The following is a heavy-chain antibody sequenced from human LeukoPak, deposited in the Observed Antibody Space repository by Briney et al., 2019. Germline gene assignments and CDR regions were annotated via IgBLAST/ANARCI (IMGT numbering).Heavy chain of an antibody. CDR2: ISSSGSTI. CDR1: GFTFSSYS. Sequence: GGSLRLSCAASGFTFSSYSMNWVRQAPGKGLEWVSYISSSGSTIYYADSVKGRFTISRDNAKNSLYLQMNSLRAEDTAVYYCARDLGYYDSSGYPSYWYFDLWGRGALVTVSS. J-gene: IGHJ2*01. CDR3: ARDLGYYDSSGYPSYWYFDL. V-gene: IGHV3-48*04. D-gene: IGHD3-22*01.